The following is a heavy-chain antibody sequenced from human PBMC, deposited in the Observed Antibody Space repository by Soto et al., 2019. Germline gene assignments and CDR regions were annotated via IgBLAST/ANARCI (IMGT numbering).Heavy chain of an antibody. Sequence: QVQLQESGPGLVKPSETLSLTCTVSGGSISSYYWSWIRQPPGKGLEWIGYIYYSGSTNYNPSLKSRVTISVDTSKNQFSLKLTSVTAADTAVYYCARRLLEPPRWCFDLWGRGTLVTVSS. CDR2: IYYSGST. J-gene: IGHJ2*01. D-gene: IGHD1-1*01. CDR1: GGSISSYY. CDR3: ARRLLEPPRWCFDL. V-gene: IGHV4-59*01.